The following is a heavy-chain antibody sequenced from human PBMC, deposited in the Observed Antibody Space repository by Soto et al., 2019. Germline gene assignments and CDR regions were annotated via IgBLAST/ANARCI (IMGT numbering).Heavy chain of an antibody. CDR2: ISGSGGST. Sequence: GGSLRLSCAASGFTFSSYAMSWVRQAPGKGLEWVSAISGSGGSTYYADSVKGRFTISRDNSKNTLYLQMNSLRAEDTAVYYCAKAAQNNYYGSGSYRIRYDYWGQGTLVTVSS. CDR1: GFTFSSYA. J-gene: IGHJ4*02. CDR3: AKAAQNNYYGSGSYRIRYDY. V-gene: IGHV3-23*01. D-gene: IGHD3-10*01.